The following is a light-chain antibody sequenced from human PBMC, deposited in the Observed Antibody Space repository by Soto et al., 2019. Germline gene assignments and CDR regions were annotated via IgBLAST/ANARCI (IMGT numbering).Light chain of an antibody. CDR1: QSLLNSNGYNY. J-gene: IGKJ1*01. CDR2: LGS. Sequence: IVMTQSPLSLPVTPGEPASISCRSSQSLLNSNGYNYLDWYLQKPGQSPQLLIYLGSSRASGVPDRFCGSGAGTDFTLTISRVEAEDVRFYYCMQALQAPLTFGQGTRVEIK. CDR3: MQALQAPLT. V-gene: IGKV2-28*01.